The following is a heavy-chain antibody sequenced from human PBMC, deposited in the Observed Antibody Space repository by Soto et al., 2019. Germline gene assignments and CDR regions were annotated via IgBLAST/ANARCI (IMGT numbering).Heavy chain of an antibody. V-gene: IGHV3-48*02. CDR3: ARXPTVTTRNYYYYYGMDV. CDR1: GFTFSSYS. CDR2: ISSSSSTI. Sequence: GGALRLSCAASGFTFSSYSMNWVRQAPGKGLEWVSYISSSSSTIYYADSVKGRFTISRDNAKNSLYPQMNSLRDEDTAVYYCARXPTVTTRNYYYYYGMDVWGQGTTVTVSS. D-gene: IGHD4-17*01. J-gene: IGHJ6*02.